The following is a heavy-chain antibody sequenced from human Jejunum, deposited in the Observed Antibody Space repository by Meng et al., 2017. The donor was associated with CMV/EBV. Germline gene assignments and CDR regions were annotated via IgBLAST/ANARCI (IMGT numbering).Heavy chain of an antibody. CDR3: SRVGKDRSGGDCSFDH. CDR2: MYYSGKT. Sequence: GSISGYNWSWIRQRPGKGLEWLGYMYYSGKTTYNPSLESRVTISLDTSKNQFSLNLRSVTAADTAVYYCSRVGKDRSGGDCSFDHWGQGTLVTVSS. V-gene: IGHV4-59*01. J-gene: IGHJ4*02. CDR1: GSISGYN. D-gene: IGHD2-21*01.